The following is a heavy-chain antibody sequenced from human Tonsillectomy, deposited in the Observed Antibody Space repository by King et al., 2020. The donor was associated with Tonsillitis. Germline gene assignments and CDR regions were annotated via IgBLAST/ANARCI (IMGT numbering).Heavy chain of an antibody. Sequence: VQLVESGGGVVQPGRSLRLSCAASGFTFSSYGMHWVRQAPGKVLEWVAVISFDGSNKYYADSVKGRFTVSRDNSKNTLYLQMNSLRAEDTAVYYCAKVGLGYCSSTSCYTFFDYWGQGTLVTVSS. J-gene: IGHJ4*02. CDR1: GFTFSSYG. CDR2: ISFDGSNK. D-gene: IGHD2-2*02. V-gene: IGHV3-30*18. CDR3: AKVGLGYCSSTSCYTFFDY.